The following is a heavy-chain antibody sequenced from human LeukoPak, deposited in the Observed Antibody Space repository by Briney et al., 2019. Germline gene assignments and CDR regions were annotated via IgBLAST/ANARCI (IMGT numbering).Heavy chain of an antibody. J-gene: IGHJ4*02. CDR3: AKQHVVPAATPAFDY. D-gene: IGHD2-2*01. V-gene: IGHV3-30*02. CDR2: MRYDGGNK. CDR1: GFTFSSFG. Sequence: PGGSLRLSCAASGFTFSSFGMHWVRQAPGKGLEWVAFMRYDGGNKYYADSVKGRFTISRDNSKNTLYLQMNSLRAEDTAVYYCAKQHVVPAATPAFDYWGQGTLVTVSS.